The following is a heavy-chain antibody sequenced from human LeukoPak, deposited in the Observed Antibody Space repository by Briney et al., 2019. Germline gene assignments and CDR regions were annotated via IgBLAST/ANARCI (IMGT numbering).Heavy chain of an antibody. CDR3: ARDQDSSHAFDI. J-gene: IGHJ3*02. Sequence: SVKVSCKASGGTFSSYAISWVRQAPGQGLEWMGGIIPIFGTANYAQKFQGRVTITTDESTSTAYMELSSLRSEDTAVYYCARDQDSSHAFDIWGQGTMVTVSS. CDR2: IIPIFGTA. D-gene: IGHD6-6*01. V-gene: IGHV1-69*05. CDR1: GGTFSSYA.